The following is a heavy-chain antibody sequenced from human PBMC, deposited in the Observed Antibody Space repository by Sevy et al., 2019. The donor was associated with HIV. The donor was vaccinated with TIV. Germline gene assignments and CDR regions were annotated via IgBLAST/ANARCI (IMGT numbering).Heavy chain of an antibody. D-gene: IGHD2-15*01. CDR3: ARGYCSGGSCYGAFDI. V-gene: IGHV3-53*01. CDR1: GFTVSSNY. Sequence: GGSLRLSCAASGFTVSSNYMSWVRQAPGKGLEWVSVIYSGGSTYYADSVKGRFTISRDNSKNTLYLQMNSLGAEDTAVYYCARGYCSGGSCYGAFDIWGQGTMVTVSS. CDR2: IYSGGST. J-gene: IGHJ3*02.